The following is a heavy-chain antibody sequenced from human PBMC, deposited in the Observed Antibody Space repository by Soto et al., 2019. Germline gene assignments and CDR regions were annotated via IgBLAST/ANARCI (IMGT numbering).Heavy chain of an antibody. CDR3: ARGSRYYYDSSGYYYDY. J-gene: IGHJ4*02. D-gene: IGHD3-22*01. CDR2: INHSGST. V-gene: IGHV4-34*01. Sequence: AVYGGSFSGYYWSWIRQPPGKGLEWIGEINHSGSTNYNPSLKSRVTISVDTSKNQFSLKLSSVTAADTAVYYCARGSRYYYDSSGYYYDYWGQGTLVTVSS. CDR1: GGSFSGYY.